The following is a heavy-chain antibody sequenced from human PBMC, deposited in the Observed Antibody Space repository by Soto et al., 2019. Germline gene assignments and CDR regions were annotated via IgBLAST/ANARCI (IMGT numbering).Heavy chain of an antibody. D-gene: IGHD6-25*01. CDR2: IYHSGST. Sequence: SETLSLTCAVSGGSISSGGYSWSWIRQPPGKGLEWIGYIYHSGSTYYNPSLKSRVTISVDRSKNQFSLKLSSVTAADTAVYYCAREAAGILNWFDPWGQGTLVTVSS. CDR3: AREAAGILNWFDP. V-gene: IGHV4-30-2*01. CDR1: GGSISSGGYS. J-gene: IGHJ5*02.